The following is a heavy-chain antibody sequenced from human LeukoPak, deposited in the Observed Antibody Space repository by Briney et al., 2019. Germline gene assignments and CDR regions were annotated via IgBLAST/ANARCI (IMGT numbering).Heavy chain of an antibody. D-gene: IGHD3-22*01. CDR1: RYSVSELS. Sequence: ASVKVSCKVSRYSVSELSMHWVRQAPGLGLEWMGGFDREDDAPVYAQQFQGRVTMTEDTSTDTAYMELSSLRSEDTALYYCATLDSYYDSSGRPLLPDWGQGTLVTVSS. V-gene: IGHV1-24*01. J-gene: IGHJ4*02. CDR3: ATLDSYYDSSGRPLLPD. CDR2: FDREDDAP.